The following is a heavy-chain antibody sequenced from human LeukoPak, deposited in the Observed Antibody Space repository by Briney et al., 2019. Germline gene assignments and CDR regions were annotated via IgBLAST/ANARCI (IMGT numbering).Heavy chain of an antibody. V-gene: IGHV1-18*01. CDR3: ARDARYSGYDLAFDY. D-gene: IGHD5-12*01. Sequence: ASVKVSCKASGYTFTSYGISWVRQAPGQGLEWMGWISAYNGNTNYAQKLQGRVTMTTDTSTSTAYMELRSLRSDDTAVYYCARDARYSGYDLAFDYWGQGTLVTVSS. J-gene: IGHJ4*02. CDR1: GYTFTSYG. CDR2: ISAYNGNT.